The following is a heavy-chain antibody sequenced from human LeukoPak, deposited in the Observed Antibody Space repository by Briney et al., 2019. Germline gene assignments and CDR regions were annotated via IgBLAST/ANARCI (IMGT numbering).Heavy chain of an antibody. D-gene: IGHD3-22*01. CDR1: GGTFSSYA. CDR3: ARDYYDSSGYQYYFDY. J-gene: IGHJ4*02. V-gene: IGHV1-69*13. Sequence: ASVKVSCTVSGGTFSSYAISWVRQAPGQGLEWMGGIIPIFGTANYAQKFQGRVTITADESTSTAYMELSSLRSEDTAVYYCARDYYDSSGYQYYFDYWGQGTLVTVSS. CDR2: IIPIFGTA.